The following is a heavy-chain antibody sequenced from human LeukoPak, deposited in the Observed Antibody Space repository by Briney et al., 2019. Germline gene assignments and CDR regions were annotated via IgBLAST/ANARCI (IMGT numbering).Heavy chain of an antibody. D-gene: IGHD6-6*01. J-gene: IGHJ5*02. Sequence: SQTLSLTRTVSGGSISSGGYYWSWIRQHPGKGLEWIGYIYYSGSTNYNPSLKSRVTISVDTSKNQFSLKLSSVTAADTAVYYCARDYKTFYREYSSSNGFDPWGQGTLVTVSS. CDR3: ARDYKTFYREYSSSNGFDP. CDR1: GGSISSGGYY. V-gene: IGHV4-31*03. CDR2: IYYSGST.